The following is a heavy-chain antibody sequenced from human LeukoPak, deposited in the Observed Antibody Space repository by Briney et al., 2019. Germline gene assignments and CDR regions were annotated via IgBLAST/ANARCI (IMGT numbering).Heavy chain of an antibody. CDR1: GFTFSSYW. Sequence: QSGGSLRLSCGASGFTFSSYWMHWVRQAPGKGLVWVSRINNDGSSTSYADSVQGRFTISRDNAKNTLYLQMNSLRAEDTAVYYCAKGVEMATLCYFDYWGQGTLVTVSS. CDR3: AKGVEMATLCYFDY. CDR2: INNDGSST. J-gene: IGHJ4*02. D-gene: IGHD5-24*01. V-gene: IGHV3-74*01.